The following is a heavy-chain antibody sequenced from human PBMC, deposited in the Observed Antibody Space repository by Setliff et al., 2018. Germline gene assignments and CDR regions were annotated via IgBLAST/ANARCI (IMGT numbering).Heavy chain of an antibody. CDR3: AREAGAVTVAGTGAFDL. CDR1: GFTFSSYN. Sequence: LRLSCAASGFTFSSYNMDWVRQAPGKGLEWVSYINSRSSTIFYADSVKGRFTISRENAKNSLYLQMNSLRAGDTAVYYCAREAGAVTVAGTGAFDLWGQGTMVTVSS. V-gene: IGHV3-48*01. J-gene: IGHJ3*01. D-gene: IGHD6-19*01. CDR2: INSRSSTI.